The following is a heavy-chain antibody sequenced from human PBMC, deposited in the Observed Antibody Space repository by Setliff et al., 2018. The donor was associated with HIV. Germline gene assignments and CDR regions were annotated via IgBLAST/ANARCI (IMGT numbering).Heavy chain of an antibody. D-gene: IGHD5-18*01. CDR2: IRYDGSYR. J-gene: IGHJ3*02. V-gene: IGHV3-30*02. CDR3: AKMHTAMDPDTFDI. Sequence: VGSLRLSCAVSGFTFISYGMYWVRQAPGKGLEWVAFIRYDGSYRYYVDSVKGRFTISRDNSKNTMFLQMNSLRVEDTAIYYCAKMHTAMDPDTFDIWGQGTRVT. CDR1: GFTFISYG.